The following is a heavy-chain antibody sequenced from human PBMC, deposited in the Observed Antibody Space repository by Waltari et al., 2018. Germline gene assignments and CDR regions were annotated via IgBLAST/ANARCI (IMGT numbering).Heavy chain of an antibody. V-gene: IGHV4-39*07. J-gene: IGHJ4*02. D-gene: IGHD7-27*01. Sequence: QLQLQESGPGLVNPSETLSLTCTVSGGSLSSSSYYWGWIRQPPGKGLEWIWSIYYSGSTYHNPYLKSRVTITADTSTDTAYMELSSLRAEDTAVYYCATLANWGAYYFDYWGQGTLVTVSS. CDR1: GGSLSSSSYY. CDR3: ATLANWGAYYFDY. CDR2: IYYSGST.